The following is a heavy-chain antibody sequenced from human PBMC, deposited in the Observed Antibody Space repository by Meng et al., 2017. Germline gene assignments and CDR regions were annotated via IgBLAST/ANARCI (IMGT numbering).Heavy chain of an antibody. CDR3: AREMRGNMGRDY. V-gene: IGHV4-31*03. J-gene: IGHJ4*02. Sequence: SETLSLTCTVSGGSISSGGYYWSWIRQHPGKGLEWIGYIYYSGSTYYNPSLKSRVTISVDTSKNQFSLKLSSVTAADTAVYYCAREMRGNMGRDYWGQGTLVTVSS. CDR1: GGSISSGGYY. D-gene: IGHD3-10*01. CDR2: IYYSGST.